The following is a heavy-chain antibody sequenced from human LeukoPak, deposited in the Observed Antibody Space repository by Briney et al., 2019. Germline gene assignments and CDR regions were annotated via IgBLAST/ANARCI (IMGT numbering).Heavy chain of an antibody. Sequence: PSETLSLTCTVSGGSISRSSYYWGWVRQPPGKGLEWIGSIYYSGSTYYNPSLKSRVTISVDTSKNQFSLKLSSVTAADTAVYCCARITYGAGTYYEYFDSWGQGTLVTVSS. CDR2: IYYSGST. J-gene: IGHJ4*02. D-gene: IGHD3-10*01. CDR3: ARITYGAGTYYEYFDS. CDR1: GGSISRSSYY. V-gene: IGHV4-39*01.